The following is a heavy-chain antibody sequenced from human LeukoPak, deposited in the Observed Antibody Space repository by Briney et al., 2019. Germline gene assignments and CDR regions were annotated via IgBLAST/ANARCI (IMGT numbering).Heavy chain of an antibody. CDR2: IYYSGSN. J-gene: IGHJ4*02. CDR1: GDSISSYY. D-gene: IGHD4-23*01. Sequence: SETLSLTYNVSGDSISSYYWSWIRQTPGKGLEWIGYIYYSGSNNYHPSLKSRGTISVDTSKEQLSLKLSSVTAADTAVYYCARHYPVGGFDYWGRGILVTLSS. V-gene: IGHV4-59*01. CDR3: ARHYPVGGFDY.